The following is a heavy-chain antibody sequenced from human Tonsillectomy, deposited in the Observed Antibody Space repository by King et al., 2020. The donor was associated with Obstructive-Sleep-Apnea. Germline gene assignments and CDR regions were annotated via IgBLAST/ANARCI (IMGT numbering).Heavy chain of an antibody. D-gene: IGHD3-22*01. CDR2: INSSSSTI. Sequence: VQLVESGGGLVQPGGSLRLSCAASGFTFSSYSMNWFRQAPGKGLDWVSYINSSSSTIYYADSVKGRFTISRDNAKNSLYLQMNSLRVEDTAVYYCARDSSGYSPWGQGTLVTVSS. CDR1: GFTFSSYS. CDR3: ARDSSGYSP. V-gene: IGHV3-48*04. J-gene: IGHJ5*02.